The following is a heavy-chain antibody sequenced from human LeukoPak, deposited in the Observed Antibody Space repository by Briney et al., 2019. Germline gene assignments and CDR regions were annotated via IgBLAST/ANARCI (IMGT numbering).Heavy chain of an antibody. D-gene: IGHD2-2*01. V-gene: IGHV1-2*02. Sequence: ASVKVSCKASGYTFTGYYMHWVRQAPGQGLEWMGWISPNSGGTNYAQKFQGRVTMTRDTSISTAYMELSRLRSDDTAVYYCARGGVQDIVVVPAANGIDYWGQGTLVTVSS. CDR2: ISPNSGGT. J-gene: IGHJ4*02. CDR1: GYTFTGYY. CDR3: ARGGVQDIVVVPAANGIDY.